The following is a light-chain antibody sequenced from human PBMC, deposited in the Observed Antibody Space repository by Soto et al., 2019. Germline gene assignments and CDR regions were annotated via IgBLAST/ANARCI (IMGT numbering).Light chain of an antibody. CDR1: QSVSSN. V-gene: IGKV3-15*01. CDR2: AAS. J-gene: IGKJ4*01. Sequence: EIVMTPSPATLSVSPGGRAPLSCRASQSVSSNLAWYQQKPGQAPRLLIYAASTRATDVPARFSGGGSETEFTLTISSLQSEDFAVYYCQQYNSWPLTFGGGTKVDIK. CDR3: QQYNSWPLT.